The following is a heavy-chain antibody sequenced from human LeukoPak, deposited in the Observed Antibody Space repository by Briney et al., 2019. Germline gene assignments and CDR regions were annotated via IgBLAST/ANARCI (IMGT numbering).Heavy chain of an antibody. CDR1: GYTFTSCY. V-gene: IGHV1-46*01. Sequence: ASVKVSCKASGYTFTSCYMHWVRQAPGQGLEWMGIINPSGGSTSYAQKFQGRVTMTRDTSTSTVYMELSSLRSEDTAVYYCAREPSGYDTPDAFDIWGQGTMVTVSS. J-gene: IGHJ3*02. CDR3: AREPSGYDTPDAFDI. CDR2: INPSGGST. D-gene: IGHD3-3*01.